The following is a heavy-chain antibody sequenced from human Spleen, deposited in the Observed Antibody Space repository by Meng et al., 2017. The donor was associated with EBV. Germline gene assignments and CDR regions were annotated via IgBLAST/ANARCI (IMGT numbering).Heavy chain of an antibody. CDR3: ARHDSVPFDS. CDR2: IYYSGST. Sequence: HLCESAHGLSTPSETLSLTCPATGASISRTSYYCGWIRQPPVKGLEWIGSIYYSGSTYYNPSLKSRVNISVDTSKNQFFLKLSSVTAADTAVYYCARHDSVPFDSWGQGTLVTVSS. CDR1: GASISRTSYY. V-gene: IGHV4-39*01. J-gene: IGHJ4*02. D-gene: IGHD1-1*01.